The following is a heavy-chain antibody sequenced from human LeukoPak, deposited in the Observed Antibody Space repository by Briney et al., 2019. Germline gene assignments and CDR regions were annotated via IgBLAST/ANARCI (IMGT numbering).Heavy chain of an antibody. CDR2: ISSSSSYI. CDR3: ARDTRYYDFWSGLYYFDY. Sequence: GGSLRLSCAASGFTFSSYSMNWVRQAPGKGLEWVSSISSSSSYIYYADSVKGRFTISRDNAKNSLYLQMNSLRAEDTAVYYCARDTRYYDFWSGLYYFDYWGQGTLVTVSS. D-gene: IGHD3-3*01. CDR1: GFTFSSYS. V-gene: IGHV3-21*01. J-gene: IGHJ4*02.